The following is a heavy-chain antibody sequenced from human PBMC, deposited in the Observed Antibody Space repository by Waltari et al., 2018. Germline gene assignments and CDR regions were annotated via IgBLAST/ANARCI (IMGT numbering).Heavy chain of an antibody. Sequence: EVRLVQSGGDLVQPGGSLRLFCAVSGFSLHRYSMIWVRQTPERGLEWVSYISWSDDKTEYADSVRGRFTIYRDIARNSVSLQMKNLKVEDTAMYYCARELGGSAAGTDHWGQGSMVFVSS. CDR3: ARELGGSAAGTDH. J-gene: IGHJ1*01. V-gene: IGHV3-48*01. D-gene: IGHD2-2*01. CDR1: GFSLHRYS. CDR2: ISWSDDKT.